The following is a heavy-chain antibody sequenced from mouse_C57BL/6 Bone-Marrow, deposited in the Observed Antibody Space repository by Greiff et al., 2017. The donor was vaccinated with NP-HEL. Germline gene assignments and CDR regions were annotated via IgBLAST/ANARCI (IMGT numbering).Heavy chain of an antibody. CDR3: ARGAY. CDR2: IDPSDSYT. V-gene: IGHV1-69*01. CDR1: GYTFTSYW. J-gene: IGHJ3*01. Sequence: QVQLKQPGAELVMPGASVKLSCKASGYTFTSYWMHWVKQRPGQGLEWIGEIDPSDSYTNYNQKFKGKSTLTVDKSSSTAYMQLSSLTSEDSAVYYCARGAYWGQGTLVTASA.